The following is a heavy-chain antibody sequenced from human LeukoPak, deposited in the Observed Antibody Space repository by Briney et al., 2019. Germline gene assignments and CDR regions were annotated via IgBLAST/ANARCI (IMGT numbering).Heavy chain of an antibody. J-gene: IGHJ4*02. Sequence: GRSLRLSCAASGFTFSYYGMHWVRQAPGRGLEWVAVIWNDGSNRYYADSVKGRFTISRDNSQYTLYLQMNSLRAEDTAVYYCAIDKKYFDYWGQGTLVTVSS. CDR2: IWNDGSNR. CDR3: AIDKKYFDY. CDR1: GFTFSYYG. V-gene: IGHV3-33*01.